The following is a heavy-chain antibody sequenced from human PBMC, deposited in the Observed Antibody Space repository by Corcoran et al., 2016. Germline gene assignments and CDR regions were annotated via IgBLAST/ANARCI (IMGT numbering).Heavy chain of an antibody. CDR3: AKDRGYGGNWGMDV. V-gene: IGHV3-30*18. Sequence: QVQLVESGGGVVQPGRSLRLSCAASGFTFSSYGMHWVRQAPGKGLEWVAVISYDGSNKNYADSVKGRFTISRDNFKNTLYLQMNSLRAEDTAVYYWAKDRGYGGNWGMDVWGQGTTVTVSS. CDR2: ISYDGSNK. CDR1: GFTFSSYG. D-gene: IGHD2-21*01. J-gene: IGHJ6*02.